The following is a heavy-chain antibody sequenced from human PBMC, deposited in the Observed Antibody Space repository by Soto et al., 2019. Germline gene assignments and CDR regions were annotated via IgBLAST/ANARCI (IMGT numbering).Heavy chain of an antibody. J-gene: IGHJ4*02. Sequence: EVPLVESGGGLVKPGGSLRLACAASGFTFNDAWMSWVRQAPGKGLEWVGRIKRNTDGGTADYAAPVKGRFTIARDDSKTTLSLQMNSLQTDDTCISFCTTGLSSGHYRFDFWGQGTLVTVSS. V-gene: IGHV3-15*01. CDR2: IKRNTDGGTA. CDR1: GFTFNDAW. CDR3: TTGLSSGHYRFDF. D-gene: IGHD3-22*01.